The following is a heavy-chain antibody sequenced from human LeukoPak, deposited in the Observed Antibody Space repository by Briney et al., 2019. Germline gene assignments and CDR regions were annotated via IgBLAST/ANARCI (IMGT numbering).Heavy chain of an antibody. CDR2: ISGSGGST. J-gene: IGHJ3*02. CDR3: AKVLGMERWLPRDAFDI. D-gene: IGHD5-24*01. Sequence: GGSLRLSCAASGFTFSSYAMSWVRQAPGKGLEWVSAISGSGGSTYYADSVKGRFTISRDNSKNTLYLQMNSLRAEDTAVYYCAKVLGMERWLPRDAFDIWGQGTMVTVSS. V-gene: IGHV3-23*01. CDR1: GFTFSSYA.